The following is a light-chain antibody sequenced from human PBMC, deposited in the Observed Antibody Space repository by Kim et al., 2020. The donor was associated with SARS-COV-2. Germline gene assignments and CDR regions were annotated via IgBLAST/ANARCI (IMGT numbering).Light chain of an antibody. V-gene: IGKV1-5*03. Sequence: SASLGDTGTITCRASLSVCSSLAWYQQKPGKAPILLIYKASNLEGGVPSRFSGSGYGTEFTLTIASLQPDDFATYYCQQYNSYSYTFGQGTKLEI. CDR1: LSVCSS. J-gene: IGKJ2*01. CDR3: QQYNSYSYT. CDR2: KAS.